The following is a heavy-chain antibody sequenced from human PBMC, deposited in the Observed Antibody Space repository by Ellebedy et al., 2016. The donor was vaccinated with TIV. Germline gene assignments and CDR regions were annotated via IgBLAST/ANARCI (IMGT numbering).Heavy chain of an antibody. V-gene: IGHV3-74*03. Sequence: GESLKISCVASGFTFSSYWMHWVRQAPGEGLEWVSRTNSDVSSPTYADSVKGRFTISRDNAKNTLYLQMNSRGAEDTAVYYCARGIGGYCDSWGQGTLVTVSS. D-gene: IGHD2-15*01. CDR1: GFTFSSYW. J-gene: IGHJ4*02. CDR3: ARGIGGYCDS. CDR2: TNSDVSSP.